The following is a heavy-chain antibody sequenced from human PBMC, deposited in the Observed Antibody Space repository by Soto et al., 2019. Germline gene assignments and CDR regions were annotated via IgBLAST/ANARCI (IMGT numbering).Heavy chain of an antibody. Sequence: SVKVSCKASGGTFSSYAIYWLRHAPGQGLEWMGGIIPIFGTANYAQKFQGRVTITADESTSTAYMELSSLRSEDTAVYYCARDKPGDGYNGDYYYGMAVRGQGTTVTVSS. CDR1: GGTFSSYA. J-gene: IGHJ6*02. V-gene: IGHV1-69*13. D-gene: IGHD5-12*01. CDR3: ARDKPGDGYNGDYYYGMAV. CDR2: IIPIFGTA.